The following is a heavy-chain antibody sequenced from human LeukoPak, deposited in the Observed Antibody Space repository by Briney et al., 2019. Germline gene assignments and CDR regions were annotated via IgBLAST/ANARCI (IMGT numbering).Heavy chain of an antibody. CDR1: GFTFDDYG. CDR3: ARGFGGSYRYLDY. J-gene: IGHJ4*02. Sequence: PGGSLRLSCAASGFTFDDYGLSWVRQAPGKGLEWVSGINWNGGSTGYADSVKGRLTISRDNSKNTLYLQLNSLRAEDTAVYFCARGFGGSYRYLDYWGQGTLVTVSS. CDR2: INWNGGST. V-gene: IGHV3-20*04. D-gene: IGHD3-16*02.